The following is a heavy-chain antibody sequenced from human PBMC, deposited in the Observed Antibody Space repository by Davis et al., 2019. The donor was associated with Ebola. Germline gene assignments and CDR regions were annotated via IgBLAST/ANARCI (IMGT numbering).Heavy chain of an antibody. Sequence: PSETLSLTCAVYGGSFSSYYWSWIRQPPGKGLEWIGTINQSGSTNCNPSLKSRVSISIDSSKNQFSLKMSSVTAADTAIYFCARRQRFCGGRSCDNWFDPWDQGTLVTVSS. V-gene: IGHV4-34*01. D-gene: IGHD2-15*01. CDR3: ARRQRFCGGRSCDNWFDP. J-gene: IGHJ5*02. CDR2: INQSGST. CDR1: GGSFSSYY.